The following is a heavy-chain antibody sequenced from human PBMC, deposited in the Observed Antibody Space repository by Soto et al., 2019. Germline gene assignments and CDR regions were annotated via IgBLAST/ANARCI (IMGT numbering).Heavy chain of an antibody. J-gene: IGHJ6*02. CDR3: ARARYQLLHPYYYGMDV. CDR2: IHYSGST. D-gene: IGHD2-2*01. Sequence: GSLRLSCAASGFTCSSYAMSWIRQSPGKGLEWIGYIHYSGSTKSNPSLKSRVTISVDTSRNQVSLKLSSVTAADSAVYFCARARYQLLHPYYYGMDVWGQGTTVTVSS. CDR1: GFTCSSYA. V-gene: IGHV4-59*01.